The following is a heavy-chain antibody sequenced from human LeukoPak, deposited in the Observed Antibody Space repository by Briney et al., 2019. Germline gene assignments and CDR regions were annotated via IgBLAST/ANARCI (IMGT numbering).Heavy chain of an antibody. J-gene: IGHJ4*02. D-gene: IGHD3-22*01. CDR3: TKGDYYDSNGSSFDY. V-gene: IGHV3-9*03. CDR1: GFTFDDYA. CDR2: INWNGGSI. Sequence: SLRLSCAASGFTFDDYAMHWVRQAPGKGLEWVSTINWNGGSIGYADSVKGRFTISRDNATNSLYRQLNSLRAEDMALYYCTKGDYYDSNGSSFDYWGQGTLVTVSS.